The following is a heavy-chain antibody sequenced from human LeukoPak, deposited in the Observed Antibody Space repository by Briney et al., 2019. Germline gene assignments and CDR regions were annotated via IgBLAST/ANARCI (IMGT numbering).Heavy chain of an antibody. CDR1: GFTFSSYG. J-gene: IGHJ4*02. CDR3: SSSWYWSSDY. D-gene: IGHD6-13*01. V-gene: IGHV3-23*01. CDR2: ISDGGDI. Sequence: PGGSLRLSCAASGFTFSSYGMSWVRQAPGKGLEWVSVISDGGDIYSAESVKGRFTISRDNSKNTVYLQMNSLRAEDTAVYYCSSSWYWSSDYWGQGTLVTVSS.